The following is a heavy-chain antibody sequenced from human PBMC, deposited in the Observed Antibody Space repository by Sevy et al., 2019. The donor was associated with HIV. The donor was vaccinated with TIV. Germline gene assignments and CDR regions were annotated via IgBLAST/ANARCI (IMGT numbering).Heavy chain of an antibody. CDR1: GFTFSSYW. CDR2: IKEDGSEK. Sequence: GGSLRLSCEASGFTFSSYWMSWVRQAPGKGLEWVANIKEDGSEKYYVDSVKGRFTISRDNAKNSLYLQMNSLRAGDTAVYYCVRVGYSYDRGSCDYWGQGTLVTVSS. D-gene: IGHD3-22*01. V-gene: IGHV3-7*01. J-gene: IGHJ4*02. CDR3: VRVGYSYDRGSCDY.